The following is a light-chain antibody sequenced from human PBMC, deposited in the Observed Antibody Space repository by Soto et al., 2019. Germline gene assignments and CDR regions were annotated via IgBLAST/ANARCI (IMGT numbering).Light chain of an antibody. CDR3: QHRSNWPWT. V-gene: IGKV3-11*01. CDR2: DAS. Sequence: EIVLTQSPVTLSLSPGERATLSCRASQSVSAYLAWFQQKAGQPPRLLIYDASDRASGVPPRFSGSGSGTDFTLSITGLEPEDCAVYYCQHRSNWPWTFGQGTKVEV. J-gene: IGKJ1*01. CDR1: QSVSAY.